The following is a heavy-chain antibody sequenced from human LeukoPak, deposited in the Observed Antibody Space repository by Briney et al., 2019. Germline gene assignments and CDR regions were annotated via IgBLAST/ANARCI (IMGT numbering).Heavy chain of an antibody. J-gene: IGHJ4*02. V-gene: IGHV5-51*01. D-gene: IGHD3-22*01. Sequence: GESLKISCKGSGYSFTSYWIGWVRQMPGKGLKWMGIIYPGDSDTRYSPSFQGQVTISADKSISTAYLQWSSLKASDTAMYYCARIADYYDSSGLFQYYFDYWGQGTLVTVSS. CDR2: IYPGDSDT. CDR3: ARIADYYDSSGLFQYYFDY. CDR1: GYSFTSYW.